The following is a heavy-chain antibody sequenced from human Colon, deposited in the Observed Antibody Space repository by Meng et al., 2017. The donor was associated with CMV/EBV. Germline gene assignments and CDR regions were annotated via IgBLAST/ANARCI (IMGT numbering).Heavy chain of an antibody. D-gene: IGHD2-15*01. Sequence: GSLRLSCTVSGGSISSYFWGWIRQPPGKGLEWIGYIYSSGSTNYNPSVKSRVTISVDTSQNQFSLNLGSVTAADTAVYYCVRDHCSGGNCHWFDPWGQGTQVTVSS. CDR2: IYSSGST. CDR3: VRDHCSGGNCHWFDP. V-gene: IGHV4-4*08. CDR1: GGSISSYF. J-gene: IGHJ5*02.